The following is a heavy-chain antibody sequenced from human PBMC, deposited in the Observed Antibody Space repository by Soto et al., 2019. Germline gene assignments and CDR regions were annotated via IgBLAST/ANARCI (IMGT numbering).Heavy chain of an antibody. V-gene: IGHV3-30-3*01. CDR3: ARDPQLSSGWYVGLAFFDY. CDR1: GFTFSSYA. J-gene: IGHJ4*02. D-gene: IGHD6-19*01. CDR2: ISYDGSNK. Sequence: QAQLVESGGGVVQPGRSLRLSCAASGFTFSSYAMHWVRQAPGKGLEWVAVISYDGSNKYYADSVKGRFTISRDNSKNTLYLQMNSLRAEDTAVYYCARDPQLSSGWYVGLAFFDYWGQGTLVTVSS.